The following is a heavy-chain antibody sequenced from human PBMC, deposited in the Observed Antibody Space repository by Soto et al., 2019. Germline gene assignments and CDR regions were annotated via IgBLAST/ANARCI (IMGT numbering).Heavy chain of an antibody. J-gene: IGHJ5*02. CDR1: GFTFGDST. V-gene: IGHV3-73*02. Sequence: EVQLVESGGGLVQPGGSLKLSCAASGFTFGDSTMHWVRQASGKGLEWVGRIRNKANSYATAYAASVKGRFTVSRDDSKNTAYLQMNGLKTEDTAVYYCTSSFVVVTAIAASWGQGTLVTVSS. CDR2: IRNKANSYAT. CDR3: TSSFVVVTAIAAS. D-gene: IGHD2-21*02.